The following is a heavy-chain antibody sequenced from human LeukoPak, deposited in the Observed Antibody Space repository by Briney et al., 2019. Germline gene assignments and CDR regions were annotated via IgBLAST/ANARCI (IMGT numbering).Heavy chain of an antibody. CDR3: GKTTTGYSSGRYPGWPVDY. D-gene: IGHD6-19*01. V-gene: IGHV3-23*01. J-gene: IGHJ4*02. CDR2: IFGSDGSA. CDR1: GFTFNSYA. Sequence: GGSLRLSCAASGFTFNSYAMYWVRQAPGKGLEWVSGIFGSDGSAHYADSVKGRFTISRDNSKNTVYLQMDSLRVEDTAVYYCGKTTTGYSSGRYPGWPVDYWGQGTLVTVS.